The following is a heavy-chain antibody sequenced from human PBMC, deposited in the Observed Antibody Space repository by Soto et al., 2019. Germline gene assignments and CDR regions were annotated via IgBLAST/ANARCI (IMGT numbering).Heavy chain of an antibody. V-gene: IGHV1-18*04. CDR1: GYTLTSYG. Sequence: QVQLVQSGAEVKKPGASVKVSCKASGYTLTSYGISWVRQAPGQGLEWMGWISAYNGNTNYAQKLQGRVTMTTDTSTSTAYMELRSLRSDDTAVYYCARDDITVTTGDNWFDPWGQGTLVTVSS. CDR2: ISAYNGNT. D-gene: IGHD4-17*01. CDR3: ARDDITVTTGDNWFDP. J-gene: IGHJ5*02.